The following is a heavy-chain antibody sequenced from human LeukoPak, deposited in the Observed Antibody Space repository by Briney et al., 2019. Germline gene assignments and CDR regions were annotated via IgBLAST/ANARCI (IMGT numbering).Heavy chain of an antibody. CDR1: GFTFSSYA. CDR3: AKGHHMVRGVLAAPFDY. CDR2: ISGSGGST. V-gene: IGHV3-23*01. Sequence: PGGSLRLSCAASGFTFSSYAMSWVRQAPGKGLEWVSAISGSGGSTYYADSVKGRFTISRDNSKNTLYLQMNSLRAEDTAVYYCAKGHHMVRGVLAAPFDYWGQGTLVTVSS. J-gene: IGHJ4*02. D-gene: IGHD3-10*01.